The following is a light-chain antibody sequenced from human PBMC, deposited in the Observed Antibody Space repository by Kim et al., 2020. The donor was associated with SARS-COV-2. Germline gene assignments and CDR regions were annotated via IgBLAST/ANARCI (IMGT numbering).Light chain of an antibody. CDR1: NIGSKS. CDR2: YDS. J-gene: IGLJ2*01. Sequence: SYELTQPPSGSVAPGKTARITCGENNIGSKSVHCYQQKPGQAPVLVIYYDSDRLSGIPERFSGSNSGNTATLTISRVEAGDEADYYCQVWDSSSDHRVFGGGTKLTVL. V-gene: IGLV3-21*04. CDR3: QVWDSSSDHRV.